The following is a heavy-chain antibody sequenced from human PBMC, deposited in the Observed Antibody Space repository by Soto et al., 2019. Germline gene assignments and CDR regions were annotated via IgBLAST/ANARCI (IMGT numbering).Heavy chain of an antibody. CDR1: GFTFSSYW. CDR3: ASPGYGDYVYYMDV. D-gene: IGHD4-17*01. J-gene: IGHJ6*03. CDR2: INSDGSST. Sequence: GGSLRLSCAASGFTFSSYWMHWVRQAPGKGLVWVSRINSDGSSTSYADSVKGRFTISRDNAKNTLYLQMNSLRAEDTAVYYCASPGYGDYVYYMDVWGKGTTVTVSS. V-gene: IGHV3-74*01.